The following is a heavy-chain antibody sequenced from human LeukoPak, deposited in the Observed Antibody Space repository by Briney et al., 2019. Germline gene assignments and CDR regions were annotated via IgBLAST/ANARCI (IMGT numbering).Heavy chain of an antibody. V-gene: IGHV3-15*01. CDR3: ITDVATVNDY. D-gene: IGHD5-12*01. CDR1: GFTFSNAW. CDR2: IKSKTDGGTT. Sequence: GGSIRLSCAASGFTFSNAWMSWVRQAPGKGLEWVVRIKSKTDGGTTDYAAPVKGRFTISRDDSKNTLYLQMNSLKTEDTAVYYCITDVATVNDYWVQGTLVSVSS. J-gene: IGHJ4*02.